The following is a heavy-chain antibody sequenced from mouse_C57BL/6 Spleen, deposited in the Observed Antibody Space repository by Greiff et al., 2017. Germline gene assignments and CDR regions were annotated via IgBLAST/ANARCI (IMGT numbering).Heavy chain of an antibody. CDR2: IDPSDSYT. CDR1: GYTFTSYW. CDR3: ARWGGSSPLWYFDV. D-gene: IGHD1-1*01. J-gene: IGHJ1*03. Sequence: QVQLQQPGAELVRPGTSVKLSCKASGYTFTSYWMHWVKQRPGQGLEWIGVIDPSDSYTNYNQKFKGKATLTVDTSSSPAYMQLSSLTSEDAAVYYCARWGGSSPLWYFDVWGTGTTVTVSS. V-gene: IGHV1-59*01.